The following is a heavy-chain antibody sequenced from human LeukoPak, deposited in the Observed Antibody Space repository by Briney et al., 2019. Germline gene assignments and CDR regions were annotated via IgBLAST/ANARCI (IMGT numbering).Heavy chain of an antibody. V-gene: IGHV3-48*04. CDR2: ISARGTTI. Sequence: GGSLRLSCAASGFTFSTYSMNWVRQAPGKGLEWLSYISARGTTIYYADSVKGRFTISRDNAKNSLYLQMNSLRAEDTAVYYCARDLVSGDNRGQGTLVTVSS. CDR3: ARDLVSGDN. J-gene: IGHJ4*02. D-gene: IGHD6-6*01. CDR1: GFTFSTYS.